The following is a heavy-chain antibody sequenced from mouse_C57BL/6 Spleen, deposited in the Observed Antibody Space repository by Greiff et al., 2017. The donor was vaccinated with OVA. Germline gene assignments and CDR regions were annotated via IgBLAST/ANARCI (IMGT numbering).Heavy chain of an antibody. V-gene: IGHV1-4*01. J-gene: IGHJ1*03. CDR2: INPSSGYT. D-gene: IGHD1-1*01. CDR1: GYTFTSYT. CDR3: ARDYGSSYWYFDV. Sequence: VQLQESGAELARPGASVKISCKASGYTFTSYTMHWVKQRPGQGLEWIGYINPSSGYTKYNQKFKDKATLTADKSSSTAYMQLSSLTSEDSAVYYCARDYGSSYWYFDVWGTGTTVTVSS.